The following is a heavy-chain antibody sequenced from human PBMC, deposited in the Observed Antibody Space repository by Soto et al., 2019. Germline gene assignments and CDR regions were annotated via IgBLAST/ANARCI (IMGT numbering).Heavy chain of an antibody. Sequence: GGSLRLSCAASGFTFSSYTMNWVRQAPGKGLEWVSSISSSSTYIYYADSVKGRFTISRDNAKNSLYLQMNSLRAEDTAVYYCARVTWFGELFFDYWGQGTLVTVSS. CDR3: ARVTWFGELFFDY. J-gene: IGHJ4*02. CDR2: ISSSSTYI. V-gene: IGHV3-21*01. D-gene: IGHD3-10*01. CDR1: GFTFSSYT.